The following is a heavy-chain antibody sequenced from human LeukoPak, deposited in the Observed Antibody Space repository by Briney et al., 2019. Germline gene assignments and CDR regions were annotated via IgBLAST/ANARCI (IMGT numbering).Heavy chain of an antibody. CDR1: GFTFSSYW. CDR2: IKQDGSEK. V-gene: IGHV3-7*01. Sequence: GESLRLSCAASGFTFSSYWMSWVRQAPGKGLEWVANIKQDGSEKNYVVSLKGTFTNSRDNAKSSLYLQMNSLRAECTAEYYCASRGDTARVNYYYYYYMDVWGKGTTVTVSS. CDR3: ASRGDTARVNYYYYYYMDV. J-gene: IGHJ6*03. D-gene: IGHD5-18*01.